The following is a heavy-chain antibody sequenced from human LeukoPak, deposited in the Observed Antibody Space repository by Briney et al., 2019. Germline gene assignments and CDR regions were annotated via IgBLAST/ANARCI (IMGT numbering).Heavy chain of an antibody. CDR3: ARDRYCSGGSCYGDAFDL. Sequence: GSLRLSCAASGFSVRSNYMSWVRQSPRKALEWVSMMFSGGSTDYADSVKGRVIISRDHSKNTLYLHMNSLRAEDTAVYYCARDRYCSGGSCYGDAFDLWGQGTMVTVSS. J-gene: IGHJ3*01. CDR1: GFSVRSNY. V-gene: IGHV3-53*01. CDR2: MFSGGST. D-gene: IGHD2-15*01.